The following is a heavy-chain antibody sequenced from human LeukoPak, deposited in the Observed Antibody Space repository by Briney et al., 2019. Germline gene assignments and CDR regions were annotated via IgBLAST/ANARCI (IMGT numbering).Heavy chain of an antibody. Sequence: SETLSLTCSVSGGSISSNNWWTWVRQPPGKGLEWIGEIYHSGNTYYNPSLKSRVTISVDRSKNQFSLKLSSVTAADTAVYYCARGGSGSYYNEGAFDIWGQGTMVTVSS. J-gene: IGHJ3*02. CDR1: GGSISSNNW. CDR2: IYHSGNT. D-gene: IGHD3-10*01. V-gene: IGHV4-4*02. CDR3: ARGGSGSYYNEGAFDI.